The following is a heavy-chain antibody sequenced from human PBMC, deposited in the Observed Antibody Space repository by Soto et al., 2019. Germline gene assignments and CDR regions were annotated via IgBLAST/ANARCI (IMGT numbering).Heavy chain of an antibody. J-gene: IGHJ6*02. CDR3: ARPNSYGVTFHYYYGMDV. D-gene: IGHD3-10*01. V-gene: IGHV1-69*01. Sequence: QVQLVQSGAEVKRPGSSVKVSCEASGGTFNNYAITWVRQAHGQGLECLGGIISMFGTNYAQKFLDRVTIASDESTGTAYMELSGLRSEDTAVYFCARPNSYGVTFHYYYGMDVWGQGTTVTVSS. CDR2: IISMFGT. CDR1: GGTFNNYA.